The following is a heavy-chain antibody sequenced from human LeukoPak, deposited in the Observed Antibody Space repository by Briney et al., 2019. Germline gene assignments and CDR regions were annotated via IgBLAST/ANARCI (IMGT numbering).Heavy chain of an antibody. CDR1: GFTFDDYA. D-gene: IGHD6-13*01. Sequence: QPGGSLRLSCAASGFTFDDYAVHWVRQAPGKGLEWVSGISWNSGSIGYADSVKGRFTISRDNAKNSLYLQMNSLRAEDTAVYYCAATGGAYSSSWETPPYPEDYWGQGTLVTVSS. CDR3: AATGGAYSSSWETPPYPEDY. V-gene: IGHV3-9*01. J-gene: IGHJ4*02. CDR2: ISWNSGSI.